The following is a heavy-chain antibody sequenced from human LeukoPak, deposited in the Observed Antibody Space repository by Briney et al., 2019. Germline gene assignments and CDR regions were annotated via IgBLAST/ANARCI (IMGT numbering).Heavy chain of an antibody. J-gene: IGHJ4*02. V-gene: IGHV3-7*01. D-gene: IGHD7-27*01. CDR1: GFTFSSYS. CDR3: AMGMGF. CDR2: IKNDGSRI. Sequence: PGGSLRLSCAASGFTFSSYSMNWVRQAPGKGLEWVANIKNDGSRIYYVDSVKGRFTISRDNAKNSLFLQMNSLRAEDTAVYFCAMGMGFWGQGILVTVSS.